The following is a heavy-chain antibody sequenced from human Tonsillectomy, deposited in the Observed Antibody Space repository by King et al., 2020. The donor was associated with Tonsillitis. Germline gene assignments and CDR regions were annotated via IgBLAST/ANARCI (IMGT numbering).Heavy chain of an antibody. J-gene: IGHJ6*01. D-gene: IGHD1-7*01. Sequence: VQLVESGAGLDKPGGSLRLSCAASGYTFSTYSMNWVRQAPGKGLEWVSSISSCSSYTKYAASLKGRFTISRHNAKNSLSLQMNSLRAKDTAVYYCARDLGATVSTDLYYYVSYCMDVWGQGTTVTVSS. V-gene: IGHV3-21*01. CDR3: ARDLGATVSTDLYYYVSYCMDV. CDR2: ISSCSSYT. CDR1: GYTFSTYS.